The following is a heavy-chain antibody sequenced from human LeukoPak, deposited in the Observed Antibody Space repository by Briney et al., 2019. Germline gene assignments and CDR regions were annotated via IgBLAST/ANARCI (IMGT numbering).Heavy chain of an antibody. CDR1: GYTFTGYY. CDR2: INPNSGGT. J-gene: IGHJ6*02. Sequence: ASVKVSCKASGYTFTGYYMHWVRQAPGQGLEWMGWINPNSGGTNYAQKFQGRVTLTRDTSISTAYMELSRLRSDYTAVYYCARGGIAVAGLYYGMDVWGQGTTVTVSS. CDR3: ARGGIAVAGLYYGMDV. D-gene: IGHD6-19*01. V-gene: IGHV1-2*02.